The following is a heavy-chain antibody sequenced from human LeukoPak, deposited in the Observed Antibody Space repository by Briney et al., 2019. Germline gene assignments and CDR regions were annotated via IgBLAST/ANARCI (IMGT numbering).Heavy chain of an antibody. Sequence: GGSLRLSCAASGFTFSSYWMSWVRQAPGKGLEWVANIKQDGSEKYYVDSVKGRFTISRDNAKNSLYLQMNSLRAEDTAVYYCARGKTDYDILTGYSSTTYYYMDVWAKGPRSPSP. V-gene: IGHV3-7*01. CDR2: IKQDGSEK. CDR3: ARGKTDYDILTGYSSTTYYYMDV. J-gene: IGHJ6*03. D-gene: IGHD3-9*01. CDR1: GFTFSSYW.